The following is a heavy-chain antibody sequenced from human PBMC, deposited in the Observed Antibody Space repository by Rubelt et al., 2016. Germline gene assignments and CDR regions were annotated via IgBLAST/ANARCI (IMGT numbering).Heavy chain of an antibody. CDR1: GGSFSGYY. CDR3: ARGRGLLDGDYVDY. J-gene: IGHJ4*02. D-gene: IGHD3/OR15-3a*01. V-gene: IGHV4-34*01. CDR2: INHSGST. Sequence: QVQLQQWGAGLLKPSETLSLTCAVYGGSFSGYYWTWIRQPPGKGLEWIGEINHSGSTNYNPSLKSRVTISIDTSKNQFSLELSSVTAAGTAGYYCARGRGLLDGDYVDYGGQGTLVTGSS.